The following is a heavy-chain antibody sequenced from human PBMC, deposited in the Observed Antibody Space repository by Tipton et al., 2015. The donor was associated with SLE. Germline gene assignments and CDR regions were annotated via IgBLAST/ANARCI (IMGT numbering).Heavy chain of an antibody. CDR1: GGTFSSYA. J-gene: IGHJ4*02. Sequence: QSGPEVKKPGSSVKVSCKASGGTFSSYAISWVRQAPGQGLEWMGGVIPIFGTANYAQKFQGRVTITADESTSTAYMELRSLRSEDTAVYYCARLVGATTGASFDYWGQGTLVTVSS. V-gene: IGHV1-69*01. CDR2: VIPIFGTA. D-gene: IGHD1-26*01. CDR3: ARLVGATTGASFDY.